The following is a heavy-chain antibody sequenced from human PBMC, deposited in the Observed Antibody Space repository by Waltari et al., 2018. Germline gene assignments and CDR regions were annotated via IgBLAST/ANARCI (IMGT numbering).Heavy chain of an antibody. Sequence: QVQLQESGPGLVTPSETLSLTCAVSGYSISRGYYWGWIRQPPGKGLEWIGSIDHSGSTYYNPSLKSRVTISVDTSKNQFSLKLSSVTAADTAVYYCAREGGYSSSSRWGQGTLVTVSS. D-gene: IGHD6-6*01. CDR1: GYSISRGYY. CDR2: IDHSGST. J-gene: IGHJ4*02. CDR3: AREGGYSSSSR. V-gene: IGHV4-38-2*02.